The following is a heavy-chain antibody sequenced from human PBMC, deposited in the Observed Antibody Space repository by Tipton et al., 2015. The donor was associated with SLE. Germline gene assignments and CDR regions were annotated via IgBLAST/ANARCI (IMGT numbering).Heavy chain of an antibody. D-gene: IGHD3-3*01. CDR1: GFSFSSYY. Sequence: TLSLTCTVSGFSFSSYYWSWIRQPPGKGLEWIGYIYYSGSTNYNPSLKSRVTISVDTSKNQFSLKLSSVTAADTAVYYCARDPYYDIWSGYKDPLDYWGQGTLVTVSS. J-gene: IGHJ4*02. CDR3: ARDPYYDIWSGYKDPLDY. V-gene: IGHV4-59*12. CDR2: IYYSGST.